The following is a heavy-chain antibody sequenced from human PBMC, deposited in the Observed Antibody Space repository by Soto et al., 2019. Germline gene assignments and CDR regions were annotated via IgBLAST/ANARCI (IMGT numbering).Heavy chain of an antibody. CDR1: GYTFTSYA. CDR2: INAGNGNT. V-gene: IGHV1-3*01. J-gene: IGHJ4*02. Sequence: QVQVVQSGAEVKKPGASVKVSCKTSGYTFTSYAVHWARQAPGQRLEWMGWINAGNGNTEYSQKFQGRVTFTRDTSASTAHMELSSLRSEDTAVYYCVAVDYGDYWGQGTLVTVSS. D-gene: IGHD6-19*01. CDR3: VAVDYGDY.